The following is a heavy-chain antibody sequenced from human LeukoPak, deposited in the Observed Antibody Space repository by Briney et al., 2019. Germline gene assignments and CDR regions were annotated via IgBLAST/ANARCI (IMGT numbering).Heavy chain of an antibody. CDR2: ISSSGSHT. D-gene: IGHD3-22*01. J-gene: IGHJ4*02. CDR1: GFTFSNYA. Sequence: GGSLRLSCAASGFTFSNYAMTWVRQAPGKGLEWVSSISSSGSHTYYADSVKGRFTISRDNSKNTLNLQMNSLRAEDTAVYYCAKDPTHYRVWDYYETIGLSYWGQGTLVTVSS. V-gene: IGHV3-23*01. CDR3: AKDPTHYRVWDYYETIGLSY.